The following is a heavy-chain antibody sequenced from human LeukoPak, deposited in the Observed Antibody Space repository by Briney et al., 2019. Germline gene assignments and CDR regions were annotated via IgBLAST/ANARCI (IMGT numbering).Heavy chain of an antibody. CDR3: ARVEGPRGYYYDSSGYN. V-gene: IGHV3-23*01. CDR2: ISGSGGST. Sequence: GGSLRLSCAASGFTFSSYAMSWVRQAPGKGLEWVSAISGSGGSTYYADSVKGRFTISRDNSKNTLYLQMNSLRAEDTAVYYCARVEGPRGYYYDSSGYNWGQGTLVTVSS. CDR1: GFTFSSYA. J-gene: IGHJ4*02. D-gene: IGHD3-22*01.